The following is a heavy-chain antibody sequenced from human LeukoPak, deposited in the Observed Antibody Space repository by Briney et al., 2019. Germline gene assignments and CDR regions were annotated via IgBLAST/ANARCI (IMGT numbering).Heavy chain of an antibody. D-gene: IGHD6-19*01. V-gene: IGHV1-2*02. Sequence: ATVKVSCKASGYTFTGYYMHWVRQAPGQGLEWMGCINPNSGGTNYAQKFQGRVTMTRDTSISTAYMELSRLRSDDTAVYYCARGGVGGWSNDYWGQGTLVTVSS. CDR3: ARGGVGGWSNDY. CDR1: GYTFTGYY. CDR2: INPNSGGT. J-gene: IGHJ4*02.